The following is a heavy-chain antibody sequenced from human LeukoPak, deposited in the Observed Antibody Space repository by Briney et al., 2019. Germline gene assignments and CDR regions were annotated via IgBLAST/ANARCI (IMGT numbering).Heavy chain of an antibody. CDR3: TRESTSYYYYMDV. CDR1: GFTFGDYA. Sequence: GGSLRLSCTASGFTFGDYAMSWVRQAPGKGLEWVGFIRSKAYGGTTEYAASVKGRFTISRDDSKSIAYLQMNSLKTEDTAVYYCTRESTSYYYYMDVWGKGTTVTISS. J-gene: IGHJ6*03. D-gene: IGHD2/OR15-2a*01. V-gene: IGHV3-49*04. CDR2: IRSKAYGGTT.